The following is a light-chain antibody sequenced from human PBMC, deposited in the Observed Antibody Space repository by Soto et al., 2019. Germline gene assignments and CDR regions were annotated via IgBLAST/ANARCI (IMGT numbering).Light chain of an antibody. CDR3: QQYSTYPYI. CDR1: QNINRW. V-gene: IGKV1-5*03. J-gene: IGKJ2*01. Sequence: DIQMTRSRSTLCASVGDRVTGPCRASQNINRWLAWYQQKPGKAPKLLIYKASSLESGVPSRFSGGGIGTEFSLSISSLQPDDFATYYCQQYSTYPYIFGQGTKVDIK. CDR2: KAS.